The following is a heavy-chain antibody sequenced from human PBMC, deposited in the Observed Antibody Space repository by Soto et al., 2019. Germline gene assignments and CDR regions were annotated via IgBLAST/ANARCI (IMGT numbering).Heavy chain of an antibody. CDR2: INPNSGGT. Sequence: ASVKVSCKASGYTFTGYYMHWVRQAPGQGLEWMGWINPNSGGTNYAQKFQGWVTMTRDTSISTAYMELSRLRSDDTAVYYCARDRDSSTPYYYYYGMDVWGQGTTVTVSS. CDR1: GYTFTGYY. CDR3: ARDRDSSTPYYYYYGMDV. D-gene: IGHD6-13*01. J-gene: IGHJ6*02. V-gene: IGHV1-2*04.